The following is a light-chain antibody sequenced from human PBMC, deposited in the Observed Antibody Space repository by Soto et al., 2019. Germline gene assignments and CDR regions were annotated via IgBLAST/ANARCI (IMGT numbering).Light chain of an antibody. CDR1: QSVSGW. J-gene: IGKJ1*01. V-gene: IGKV1-5*01. Sequence: DIQMTQSPSTLSASVGDTVTVTCRASQSVSGWLAWYQQKPGEAPKLLIYDASSLESGVPSRFSGSGSGTEFTLTISSLQPDDFATYYCQQSYNTPWTFGQGTKVDIK. CDR3: QQSYNTPWT. CDR2: DAS.